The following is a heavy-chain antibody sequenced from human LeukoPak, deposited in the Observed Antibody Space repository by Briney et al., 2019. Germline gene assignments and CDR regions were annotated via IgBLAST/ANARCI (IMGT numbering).Heavy chain of an antibody. Sequence: ASVKVSCKVSGYTLTELSMHWVRLAPGKGIEWMGGFDPEDGETIYAQKFQGRVTMTEDTSTDTAYMELSSLRSEDTAVYYCATPAELVVVNAFDYWGQGTLVTVSS. D-gene: IGHD3-22*01. J-gene: IGHJ4*02. CDR3: ATPAELVVVNAFDY. CDR2: FDPEDGET. CDR1: GYTLTELS. V-gene: IGHV1-24*01.